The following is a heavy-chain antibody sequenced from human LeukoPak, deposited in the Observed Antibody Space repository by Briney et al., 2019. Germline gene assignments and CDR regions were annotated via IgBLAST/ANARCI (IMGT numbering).Heavy chain of an antibody. CDR1: GFTFRSYS. J-gene: IGHJ3*02. CDR2: ISSSSSTI. CDR3: ARDKAPSITIFGVARDAFDI. Sequence: PGGSLRLSCAASGFTFRSYSMTWVRQAPGKGLEWVSYISSSSSTIYYADSVKGRFTISRDNAKNSLYLQMNSLRDEDTAVYYCARDKAPSITIFGVARDAFDIWGQGTMVTVSS. D-gene: IGHD3-3*01. V-gene: IGHV3-48*02.